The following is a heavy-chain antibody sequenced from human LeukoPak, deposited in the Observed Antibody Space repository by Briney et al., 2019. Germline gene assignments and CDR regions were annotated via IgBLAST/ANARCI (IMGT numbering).Heavy chain of an antibody. D-gene: IGHD1-20*01. V-gene: IGHV4-30-4*01. CDR3: ARDVTDRYYGMDV. J-gene: IGHJ6*02. Sequence: SETLSLTCTVSGGSISSGDYYWRWIRQPPGKGLEWLGYIYYSGSTYYNPSLKSRVTLSVDTSKNQFSLKLSSVTAADTAVYYCARDVTDRYYGMDVWAKGPRSPSP. CDR2: IYYSGST. CDR1: GGSISSGDYY.